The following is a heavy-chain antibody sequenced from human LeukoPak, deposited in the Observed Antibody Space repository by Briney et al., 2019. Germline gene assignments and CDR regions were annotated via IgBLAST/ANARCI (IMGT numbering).Heavy chain of an antibody. J-gene: IGHJ4*02. D-gene: IGHD3-22*01. V-gene: IGHV3-21*01. CDR1: GFTFSGYS. CDR3: ARVVTRVYYDSSGSDY. Sequence: GGSLRLSCAASGFTFSGYSMNWVRQAPGKGLEWVSSISSSSSYIYYADSVKGRFTISRDNAKNSLYLQMNSLRAEDTAVYYCARVVTRVYYDSSGSDYWGQGTLVTVSS. CDR2: ISSSSSYI.